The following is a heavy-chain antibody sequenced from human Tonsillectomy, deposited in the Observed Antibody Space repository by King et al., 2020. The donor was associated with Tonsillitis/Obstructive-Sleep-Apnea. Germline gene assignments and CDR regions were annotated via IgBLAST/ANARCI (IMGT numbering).Heavy chain of an antibody. D-gene: IGHD2-15*01. CDR3: ARGACSGSSCYYNDY. J-gene: IGHJ4*02. Sequence: HVQLQQWGAGLLKPSETLSLTCAVYGGSFSGYYWSWIRQPPGKGLEWIGGINHSGSTSYNPSLNSRVTISVDTSKNQFSLKLTSVTAADTAVYYCARGACSGSSCYYNDYWGQGTLVTVSS. V-gene: IGHV4-34*01. CDR2: INHSGST. CDR1: GGSFSGYY.